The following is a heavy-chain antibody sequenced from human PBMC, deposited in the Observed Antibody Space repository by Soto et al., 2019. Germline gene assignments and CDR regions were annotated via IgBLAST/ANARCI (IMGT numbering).Heavy chain of an antibody. CDR2: ISTDGSFT. V-gene: IGHV3-74*01. D-gene: IGHD6-6*01. CDR1: GFVFSSHW. Sequence: EVQLVESGGGLVQPGGSLRLSCAASGFVFSSHWIHWVRQAPGQGPVGVSRISTDGSFTSYADFVKGRFTISRDNAKNTLYLQMNSLRAEDTAVYYCARPRSMSSSGFEIWGQGTMVTVSS. J-gene: IGHJ3*02. CDR3: ARPRSMSSSGFEI.